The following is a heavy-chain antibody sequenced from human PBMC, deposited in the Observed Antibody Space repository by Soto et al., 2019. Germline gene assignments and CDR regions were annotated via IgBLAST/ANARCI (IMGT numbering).Heavy chain of an antibody. D-gene: IGHD2-15*01. CDR1: GGSLSGSY. CDR2: IHHSGST. CDR3: ASPGYCRDGTCYPDY. J-gene: IGHJ4*02. Sequence: SETLSLTCAVYGGSLSGSYWSWIRQPPGTGLEWIGEIHHSGSTYYNPSLKSRVTLSVDTSKNQFSLKLNSVTAADTAVYYCASPGYCRDGTCYPDYWGQGTLVTVSS. V-gene: IGHV4-34*01.